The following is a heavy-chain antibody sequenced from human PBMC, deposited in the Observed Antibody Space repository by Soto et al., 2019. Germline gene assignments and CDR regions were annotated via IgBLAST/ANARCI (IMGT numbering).Heavy chain of an antibody. Sequence: SETLSLTCTVSGGSIYRSGYYWGWIRQPPGRGLEWIGNIDYNGVTYSNPSLKSRVTISRDASKNQFSLKLTSVTAADTALYYCGKVLVGATGHTDSDSWGPGTLVTVSS. CDR2: IDYNGVT. D-gene: IGHD2-15*01. V-gene: IGHV4-39*01. J-gene: IGHJ4*02. CDR1: GGSIYRSGYY. CDR3: GKVLVGATGHTDSDS.